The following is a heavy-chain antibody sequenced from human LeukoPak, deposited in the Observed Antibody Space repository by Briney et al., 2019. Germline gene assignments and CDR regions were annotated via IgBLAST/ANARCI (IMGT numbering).Heavy chain of an antibody. J-gene: IGHJ6*02. CDR3: AKEESPTWHGGSNYYYYGMDV. Sequence: GRSLRLSCVASGFSLRSYGMHWVRQAPGQGLEWMGWINPNSGGTNYAQKFQGRVTMTRDTSISTAYMELSRLRSDDTAVYYCAKEESPTWHGGSNYYYYGMDVWGQGTTVTVSS. V-gene: IGHV1-2*02. D-gene: IGHD3-16*01. CDR2: INPNSGGT. CDR1: GFSLRSYG.